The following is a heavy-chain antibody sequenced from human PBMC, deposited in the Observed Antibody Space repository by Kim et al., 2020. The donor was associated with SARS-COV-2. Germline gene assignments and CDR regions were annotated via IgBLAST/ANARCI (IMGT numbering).Heavy chain of an antibody. D-gene: IGHD6-19*01. Sequence: SETLSLTCTVSGGSVSSGSYYWSWIRQPPGKGLEWIGYIYYSGSTNYNPSLKSRVTISVDTSKNQFSLKLSSVTAADTAVYYCARDRTNGDYGGYSSGWTLFDYWGQGTLVTVSS. V-gene: IGHV4-61*01. CDR2: IYYSGST. CDR3: ARDRTNGDYGGYSSGWTLFDY. J-gene: IGHJ4*02. CDR1: GGSVSSGSYY.